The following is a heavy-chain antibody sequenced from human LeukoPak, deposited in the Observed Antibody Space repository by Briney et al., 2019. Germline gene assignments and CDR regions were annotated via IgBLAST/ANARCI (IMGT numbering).Heavy chain of an antibody. V-gene: IGHV4-34*01. CDR3: ARDSVPAAGWFDP. CDR1: GGSFSGYY. J-gene: IGHJ5*02. Sequence: SETLSLTCAVYGGSFSGYYWSWIRQPPGKGLEWIGEINHSGSTNYNPSLKSRVTVSVDTSKNQFSLKLSSVTAADTAVYYCARDSVPAAGWFDPWGQGTLVTVSS. CDR2: INHSGST. D-gene: IGHD2-2*01.